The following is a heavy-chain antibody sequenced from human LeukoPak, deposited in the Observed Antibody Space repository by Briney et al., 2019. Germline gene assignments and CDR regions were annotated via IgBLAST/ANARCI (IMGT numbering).Heavy chain of an antibody. Sequence: SETLSLTCAVYGGSFNGYYWSWIRQPPGKGPEWIGEINHSGSTNYNPSLKSRVTISVDTSKNQFSLKLSSVTAADTAVYYCARGRRGYSYGVYDYWGQGTLVTVSS. CDR3: ARGRRGYSYGVYDY. V-gene: IGHV4-34*01. CDR2: INHSGST. CDR1: GGSFNGYY. D-gene: IGHD5-18*01. J-gene: IGHJ4*02.